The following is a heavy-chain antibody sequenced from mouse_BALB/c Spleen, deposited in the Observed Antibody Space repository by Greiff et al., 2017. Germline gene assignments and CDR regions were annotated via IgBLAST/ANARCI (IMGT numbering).Heavy chain of an antibody. V-gene: IGHV1S34*01. CDR3: AKGKRGVRDAIDY. J-gene: IGHJ4*01. CDR2: ISCYNGAT. Sequence: LVKTGASVKISCKAPGYSFTGYYMHWVKQSHGKSLEWIGYISCYNGATSYNQKFKGKATFTVDTSSSTAYMQFNSLTSEDSAVYYCAKGKRGVRDAIDYWGQGTSVTVSS. CDR1: GYSFTGYY.